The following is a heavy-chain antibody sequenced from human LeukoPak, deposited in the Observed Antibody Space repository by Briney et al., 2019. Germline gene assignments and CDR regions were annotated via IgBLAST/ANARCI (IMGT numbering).Heavy chain of an antibody. V-gene: IGHV1-69*04. CDR2: IIPIFGIA. CDR3: ARGKVTAIPYNWFDP. Sequence: GASVKVSCKASGGTFSSYAISWVRQAPGQGLEWMGRIIPIFGIANYAQKFQGRVTITADKSTSTAYMELSSLRSEDTAVYYCARGKVTAIPYNWFDPRGQGTLVTVSS. J-gene: IGHJ5*02. D-gene: IGHD2-21*02. CDR1: GGTFSSYA.